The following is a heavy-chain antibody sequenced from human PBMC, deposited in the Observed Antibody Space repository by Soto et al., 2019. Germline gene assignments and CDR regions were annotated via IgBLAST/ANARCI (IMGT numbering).Heavy chain of an antibody. D-gene: IGHD6-19*01. J-gene: IGHJ4*02. CDR3: AKMEGSSGWNFDY. CDR1: GFTFISYG. Sequence: QVQLVKPGGGLVQPGRPLRLPCAAPGFTFISYGMHWARQAPAKGLEWVAVISYDGSNKYYADSVKGRFTISRDNSKNTLYLQMNSLRAEDTAVYYCAKMEGSSGWNFDYWGQGTLVTVSS. CDR2: ISYDGSNK. V-gene: IGHV3-30*18.